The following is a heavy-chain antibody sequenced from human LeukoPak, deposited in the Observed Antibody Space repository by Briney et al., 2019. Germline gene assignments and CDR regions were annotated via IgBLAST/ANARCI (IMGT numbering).Heavy chain of an antibody. V-gene: IGHV4-39*01. Sequence: SETLSLTCTVSGGTFSSSSYYWGWIRQPPGKGLEWIRSICFSGSTYSNPSLSSLATISVDTSKNQFSLKQSSVTAADTAVYYCARHAAGQIQSFGYWGQGTLVTVSS. CDR2: ICFSGST. CDR3: ARHAAGQIQSFGY. D-gene: IGHD6-25*01. J-gene: IGHJ4*02. CDR1: GGTFSSSSYY.